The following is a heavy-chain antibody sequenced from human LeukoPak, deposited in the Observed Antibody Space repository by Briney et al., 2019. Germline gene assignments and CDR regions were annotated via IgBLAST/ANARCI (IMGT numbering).Heavy chain of an antibody. CDR2: ITSGGVNT. V-gene: IGHV3-21*01. J-gene: IGHJ1*01. CDR1: GFTFSSYT. CDR3: AKVQDGSFWYEYFQH. D-gene: IGHD6-19*01. Sequence: KSGGSLRLSCAASGFTFSSYTMNWVRQAPGKGLERVSSITSGGVNTYYASSVKGRFTISRDNAKNSLFLHMNSLRAEDTAIYYCAKVQDGSFWYEYFQHWGQGTLVTVSS.